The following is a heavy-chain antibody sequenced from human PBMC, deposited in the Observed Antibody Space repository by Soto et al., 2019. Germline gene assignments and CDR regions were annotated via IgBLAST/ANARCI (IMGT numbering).Heavy chain of an antibody. V-gene: IGHV1-46*01. J-gene: IGHJ4*02. CDR2: INPSGDT. CDR1: GDTFTSYY. D-gene: IGHD2-15*01. Sequence: QVQLLQSGAEVKKPGASVKISCKASGDTFTSYYMHWVRQATGQGLEWLGIINPSGDTRYALKFPGRVTMTRDRSTSTVYMELISLRSEDTAVYYCARVYCSGGGCYGIDYWGQGTRVPVSS. CDR3: ARVYCSGGGCYGIDY.